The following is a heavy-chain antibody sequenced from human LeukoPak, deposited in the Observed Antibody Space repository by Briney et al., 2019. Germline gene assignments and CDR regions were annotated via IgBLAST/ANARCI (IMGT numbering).Heavy chain of an antibody. J-gene: IGHJ5*02. V-gene: IGHV4-59*02. CDR2: IHDTGST. D-gene: IGHD6-19*01. CDR3: VTGGGWLPDH. CDR1: GDSVSSHY. Sequence: SETLSLTCTVSGDSVSSHYWNWVRQPPGKGLEWIGYIHDTGSTKYNPSLKSRVTISIDKSNNQFSLKMDSVTAADTAVYYCVTGGGWLPDHWGQGTLVTVSS.